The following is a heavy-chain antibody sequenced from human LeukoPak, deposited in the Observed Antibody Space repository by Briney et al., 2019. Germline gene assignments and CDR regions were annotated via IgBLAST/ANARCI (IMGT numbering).Heavy chain of an antibody. J-gene: IGHJ3*02. CDR2: ISSSSSYI. V-gene: IGHV3-21*01. CDR1: GFTFSSYA. CDR3: ARDRFPTYYYDSSGYTDAFDI. D-gene: IGHD3-22*01. Sequence: GGSLRLSCAASGFTFSSYAMSWVRQAPGKGLEWVSSISSSSSYIYYADSVKGRFTISRDNAKNSLYLQMNSLRAEDTAVYYCARDRFPTYYYDSSGYTDAFDIWGQGTMVTVSS.